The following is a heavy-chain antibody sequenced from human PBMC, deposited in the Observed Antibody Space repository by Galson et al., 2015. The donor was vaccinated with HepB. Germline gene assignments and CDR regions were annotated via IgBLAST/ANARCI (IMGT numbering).Heavy chain of an antibody. V-gene: IGHV1-69*10. CDR2: IIPIFGIA. CDR3: ARFAGFFWYFDL. J-gene: IGHJ2*01. CDR1: GGTFSSYA. D-gene: IGHD3-3*01. Sequence: SVKVSCKASGGTFSSYAISWVRQAPGQGLEWMGGIIPIFGIANYAQKFQGRVTMTTDTSTSTAYMELRSLRSDDTAVYYCARFAGFFWYFDLWGRGTLVTVSS.